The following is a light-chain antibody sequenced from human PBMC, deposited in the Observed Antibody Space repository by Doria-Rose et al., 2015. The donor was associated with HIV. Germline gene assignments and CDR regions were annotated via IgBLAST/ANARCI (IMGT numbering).Light chain of an antibody. V-gene: IGKV3-11*01. Sequence: TQSPATLSLSPGERATLSCRASQSVSSYLAWYQQKPGQAPRLLIYDASNRATGIPARFSGSGSGTDFTLTISSLEPEDFAVYYCQQRGNWPSVTFSQGTRLEIK. J-gene: IGKJ5*01. CDR2: DAS. CDR3: QQRGNWPSVT. CDR1: QSVSSY.